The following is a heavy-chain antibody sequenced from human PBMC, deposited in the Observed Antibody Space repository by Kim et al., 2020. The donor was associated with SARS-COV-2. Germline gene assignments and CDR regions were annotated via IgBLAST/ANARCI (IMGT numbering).Heavy chain of an antibody. Sequence: GGSLRLSCAASGFTFSSYAMSWVRQAPGKGLEWVSAISGSGGSTYYADSVKGRFTISRDNSKNTLYLQMNSLRAEDTAVYYCAKDFIVATILGTYGMDVWGQGTTVTVSS. V-gene: IGHV3-23*01. J-gene: IGHJ6*02. CDR1: GFTFSSYA. CDR3: AKDFIVATILGTYGMDV. CDR2: ISGSGGST. D-gene: IGHD5-12*01.